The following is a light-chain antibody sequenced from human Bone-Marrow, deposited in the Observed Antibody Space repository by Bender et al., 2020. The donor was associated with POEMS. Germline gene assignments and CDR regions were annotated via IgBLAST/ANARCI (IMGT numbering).Light chain of an antibody. V-gene: IGLV1-44*01. Sequence: QSVLTQPPSASGTPGQRVTISCSGSNSNIGTNAVNWYQQFPGTAPKLLIFGNDNRPSGVPVRVSGSKSGTSASLAITGLQAEDEGDYYCQSYGNSLTVFGGGTKLTVL. CDR3: QSYGNSLTV. CDR2: GND. CDR1: NSNIGTNA. J-gene: IGLJ3*02.